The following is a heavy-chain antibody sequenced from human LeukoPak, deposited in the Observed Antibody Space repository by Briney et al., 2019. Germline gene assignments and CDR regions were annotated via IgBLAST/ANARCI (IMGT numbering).Heavy chain of an antibody. V-gene: IGHV3-30*03. J-gene: IGHJ4*02. Sequence: PGGSLRLSCAASGFTFSGHGMHWVRQAPGKGLEWVAVISYDGSNKYCADSVKGRFTISRDNSKNTLYLQMNSLRAEDTAVYYCATFDYGPRLSYFDYWGQGTLVTVSS. CDR3: ATFDYGPRLSYFDY. D-gene: IGHD4-17*01. CDR1: GFTFSGHG. CDR2: ISYDGSNK.